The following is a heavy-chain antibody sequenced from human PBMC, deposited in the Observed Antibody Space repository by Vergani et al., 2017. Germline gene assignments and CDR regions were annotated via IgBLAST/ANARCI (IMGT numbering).Heavy chain of an antibody. J-gene: IGHJ6*03. CDR2: IKQDGSEK. CDR3: ARDLRGSYDYYYMDV. D-gene: IGHD3-16*01. CDR1: GFTFSSYW. Sequence: EVQLVESGGGVVQPGGSLRLSCAASGFTFSSYWMSWVRQAPGKGLEWVANIKQDGSEKYYVDCVKGRFTISRDNAKNSLYLQMNSLRAEDTAVYYCARDLRGSYDYYYMDVWGKGTTVTVSS. V-gene: IGHV3-7*01.